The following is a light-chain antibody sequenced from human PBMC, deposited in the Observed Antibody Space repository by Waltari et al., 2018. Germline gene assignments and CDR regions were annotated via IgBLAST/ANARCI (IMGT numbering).Light chain of an antibody. CDR1: SGHSSNI. J-gene: IGLJ3*02. CDR2: VNSDGSH. CDR3: EARGHGTWV. Sequence: QLVLTQSPSASASLGASVKLTCTLSSGHSSNIIAWLQQRPERGPRYLMKVNSDGSHSKGDDIPERFSGSSSGALSYLTISSLQSEDEADYYCEARGHGTWVFGGGTKLTVL. V-gene: IGLV4-69*01.